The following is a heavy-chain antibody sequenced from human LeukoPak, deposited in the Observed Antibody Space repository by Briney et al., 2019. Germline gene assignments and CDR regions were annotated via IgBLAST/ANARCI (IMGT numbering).Heavy chain of an antibody. CDR3: AKSSGWYYYYAMDV. CDR2: ISGSGGST. V-gene: IGHV3-23*01. D-gene: IGHD6-19*01. Sequence: GGSLRLSCAASGFTFSNYAMSWVRQAPGKGLEWVSAISGSGGSTYYADSVKGRFTISRDYSKNTLYLQMNSLRAEDTAVYYCAKSSGWYYYYAMDVWGQGTTVTVSS. J-gene: IGHJ6*02. CDR1: GFTFSNYA.